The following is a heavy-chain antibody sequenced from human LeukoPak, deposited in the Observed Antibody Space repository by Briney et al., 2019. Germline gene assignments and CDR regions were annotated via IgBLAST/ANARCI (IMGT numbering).Heavy chain of an antibody. CDR1: GGSISSSSYY. D-gene: IGHD3-16*02. CDR2: IYHSGGT. V-gene: IGHV4-39*07. CDR3: TREGSYPFYYYYMDV. Sequence: SETLSLTCTVSGGSISSSSYYWGWIRQPPGKGLEWIGSIYHSGGTYYNPSLKSRVTISVDTSKNQFSLKLSSVTAADTAVYYCTREGSYPFYYYYMDVWGKGTTVTVSS. J-gene: IGHJ6*03.